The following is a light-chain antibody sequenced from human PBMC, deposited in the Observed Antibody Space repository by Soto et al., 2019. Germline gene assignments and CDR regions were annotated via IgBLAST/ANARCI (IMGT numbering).Light chain of an antibody. J-gene: IGLJ2*01. CDR3: QVWDSVSDHVV. Sequence: SYELTQPPSVSVAPGQTARITCGGNNLGIKGVHWYQQRPGQAPVLVVYDDDDRPSGIPERFSGSNSGNTATLTISRVEAGDEADYYCQVWDSVSDHVVFGGGTKLTVL. V-gene: IGLV3-21*02. CDR2: DDD. CDR1: NLGIKG.